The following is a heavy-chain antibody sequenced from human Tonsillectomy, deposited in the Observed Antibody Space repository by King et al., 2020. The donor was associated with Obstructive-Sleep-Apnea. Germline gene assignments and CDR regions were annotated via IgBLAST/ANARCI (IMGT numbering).Heavy chain of an antibody. J-gene: IGHJ6*02. CDR1: GGSFNTGDFS. D-gene: IGHD3-10*02. CDR2: IHQSGSA. V-gene: IGHV4-30-2*01. Sequence: QLQESGSGLVKPSQTLSLICTVSGGSFNTGDFSWSWIRQPPGKGLEWIGNIHQSGSAHYNPSLKGRLIMSIERSSHKFSLRLRSVTATDSALYYCARGNVRGFQVNGLDVWGPGITVTVSS. CDR3: ARGNVRGFQVNGLDV.